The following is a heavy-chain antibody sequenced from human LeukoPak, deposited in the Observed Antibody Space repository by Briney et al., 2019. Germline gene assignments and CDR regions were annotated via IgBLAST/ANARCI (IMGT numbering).Heavy chain of an antibody. V-gene: IGHV1-18*01. J-gene: IGHJ4*02. CDR2: ISAYNGNT. CDR1: PCSLTSYG. CDR3: ARFPDDY. Sequence: ASVKVSCKASPCSLTSYGISWVRPAPAPGLELMGWISAYNGNTNYAQRLQGRVTMTTGTSTSTAYMELRSLRCDDTAVYCCARFPDDYWGQGTLVTVSS.